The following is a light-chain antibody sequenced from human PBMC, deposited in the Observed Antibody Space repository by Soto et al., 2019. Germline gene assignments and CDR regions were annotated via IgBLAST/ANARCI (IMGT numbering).Light chain of an antibody. CDR2: DVS. CDR3: SSYTSSSTLVV. V-gene: IGLV2-14*01. J-gene: IGLJ2*01. CDR1: SSDGGGYNY. Sequence: QSALTQPASVSGSPGQSITISCTGTSSDGGGYNYVSWYQQHPGKAPKLMIYDVSHRPSGVSNHFSGSKSGNTASLTISGLQAEDEANYYCSSYTSSSTLVVFGGGTKLTVL.